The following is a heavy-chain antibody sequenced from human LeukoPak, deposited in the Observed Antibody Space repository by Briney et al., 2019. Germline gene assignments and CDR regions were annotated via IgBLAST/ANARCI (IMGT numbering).Heavy chain of an antibody. CDR1: GFTFNNYA. CDR2: IGDNGGDT. D-gene: IGHD1-1*01. Sequence: GGSLRLSCAASGFTFNNYAMSWVRQAPGKGLEWVSAIGDNGGDTKYADSMKGRFTISRDNSRNTLYLQLNSLRVEDTAIYYCGRDWKLDYWGQGTLVAVSS. J-gene: IGHJ4*02. V-gene: IGHV3-23*01. CDR3: GRDWKLDY.